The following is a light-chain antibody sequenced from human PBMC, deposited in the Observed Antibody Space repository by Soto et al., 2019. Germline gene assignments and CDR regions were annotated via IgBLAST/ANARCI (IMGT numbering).Light chain of an antibody. J-gene: IGKJ4*01. V-gene: IGKV3-11*01. Sequence: EIVLTQSPATLSLSPGERATLSCRASQSVNYYLAWYQQKPGQAPRLLMYDVSNRATGIPARFSGSGSGTDFTLTISSLEPEDFAVYYCQHRSKPPRTFGGGT. CDR2: DVS. CDR3: QHRSKPPRT. CDR1: QSVNYY.